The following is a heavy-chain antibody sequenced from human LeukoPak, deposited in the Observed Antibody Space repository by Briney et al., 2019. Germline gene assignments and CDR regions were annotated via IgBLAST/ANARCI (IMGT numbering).Heavy chain of an antibody. CDR1: GGSITGYY. D-gene: IGHD6-19*01. CDR3: ARHITVTYDAFDL. J-gene: IGHJ3*01. CDR2: VFYSGGT. V-gene: IGHV4-59*08. Sequence: SETLSLTCTVSGGSITGYYWSWIRQPPGEGLEWIGYVFYSGGTLYNPSVNSRVSISVDASKTQFSLKLTSVTAADTAVYYCARHITVTYDAFDLWGRGTMVTVSS.